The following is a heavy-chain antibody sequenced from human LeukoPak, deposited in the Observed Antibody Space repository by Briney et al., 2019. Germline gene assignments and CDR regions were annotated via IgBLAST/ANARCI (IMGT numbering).Heavy chain of an antibody. V-gene: IGHV5-51*01. CDR1: GYSFTTYW. D-gene: IGHD6-13*01. CDR3: GRIPAAGSLKGSFDI. Sequence: GEPLKISCKGSGYSFTTYWIGWVRQMPGKGLEWMGIIYPGDSDTTYSPSFQGQVTISADKSISTAYLQWSSLKASDSAMYYCGRIPAAGSLKGSFDIWGQGTMATVSS. CDR2: IYPGDSDT. J-gene: IGHJ3*02.